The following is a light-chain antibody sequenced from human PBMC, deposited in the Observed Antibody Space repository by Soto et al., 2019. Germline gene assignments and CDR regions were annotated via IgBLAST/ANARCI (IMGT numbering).Light chain of an antibody. J-gene: IGKJ4*01. CDR3: QQSYSTPLT. CDR1: QSISSY. Sequence: DIQMTQSPSSLSASVGDRVTITCRASQSISSYLNWYQQKPGKAPKLLIYSASSLQSGVPYRFSGSGSGTDFTLTISSLQPEDVATYYCQQSYSTPLTFGGGTKVDIK. V-gene: IGKV1-39*01. CDR2: SAS.